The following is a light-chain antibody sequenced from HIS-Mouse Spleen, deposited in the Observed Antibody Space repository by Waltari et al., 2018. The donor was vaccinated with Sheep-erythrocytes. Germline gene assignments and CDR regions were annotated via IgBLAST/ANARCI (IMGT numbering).Light chain of an antibody. CDR3: QQFNSYPLT. Sequence: AIQLTQSPSSLSASVGDRVTITCRASQGISSALAWYQQKPGKAPKLLICDASSLESVVPSRFSGSGSGTDFTLTISSLHPEDFATYYWQQFNSYPLTFGGGTKVEIK. CDR2: DAS. J-gene: IGKJ4*01. V-gene: IGKV1-13*02. CDR1: QGISSA.